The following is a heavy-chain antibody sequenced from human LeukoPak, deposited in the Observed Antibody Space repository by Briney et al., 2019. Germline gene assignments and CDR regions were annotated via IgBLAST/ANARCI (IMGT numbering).Heavy chain of an antibody. D-gene: IGHD6-19*01. J-gene: IGHJ4*02. CDR3: SSPRDSNGWFYFDH. V-gene: IGHV3-21*01. Sequence: GGSLRLSCAASGLTFDNYNMYWVRQAPGKGLEWVSAIHSTSNYIYYADSVKGRFTVSRDNAKNSLYLQMDSLRDEDTAVYYCSSPRDSNGWFYFDHWGQGTLVTVSS. CDR1: GLTFDNYN. CDR2: IHSTSNYI.